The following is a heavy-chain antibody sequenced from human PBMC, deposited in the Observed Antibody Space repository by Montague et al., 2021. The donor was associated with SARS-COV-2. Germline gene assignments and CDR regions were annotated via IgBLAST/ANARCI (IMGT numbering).Heavy chain of an antibody. Sequence: SETLSLTCTVSGGSISSSSYYWGWIRQPPGKGLEWIGRIYYSGSTYYNPSLKSRVTISVDTSKNQFSLKLSSVTAADTAVYYCARLKAPYCSSTSCYSASWFDPWGQGTLVTVSS. CDR1: GGSISSSSYY. V-gene: IGHV4-39*01. CDR3: ARLKAPYCSSTSCYSASWFDP. CDR2: IYYSGST. J-gene: IGHJ5*02. D-gene: IGHD2-2*01.